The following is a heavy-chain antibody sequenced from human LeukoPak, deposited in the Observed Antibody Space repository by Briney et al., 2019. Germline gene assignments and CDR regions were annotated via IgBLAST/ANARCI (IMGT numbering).Heavy chain of an antibody. CDR2: IYYSGST. CDR1: GGSFSGYY. J-gene: IGHJ4*02. Sequence: SSETLSLTCAVYGGSFSGYYWSWIRQHPGKGLEWIGYIYYSGSTYYNPSLKSRVTISVDTSKNQFSLKLSSVTAADTAVYYCARVSDYGDYGHGLHYFDYWGQGTLVTVSS. CDR3: ARVSDYGDYGHGLHYFDY. V-gene: IGHV4-31*11. D-gene: IGHD4-17*01.